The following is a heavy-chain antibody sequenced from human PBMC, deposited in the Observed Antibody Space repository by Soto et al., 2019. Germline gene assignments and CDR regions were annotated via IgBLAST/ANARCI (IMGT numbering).Heavy chain of an antibody. CDR2: IWYDGSNK. CDR1: GFTFSSYG. J-gene: IGHJ6*02. CDR3: ARVGPVGYCSGGSCYGMDV. V-gene: IGHV3-33*01. Sequence: QVQLVESGGGVVQPGRSLRLSCAASGFTFSSYGMHWVRQAPGKGLEWVAVIWYDGSNKYYADSVKGRFTIARDNSKNTLYLQENSMRAEDEAVYCCARVGPVGYCSGGSCYGMDVWGQGTTVTVSS. D-gene: IGHD2-15*01.